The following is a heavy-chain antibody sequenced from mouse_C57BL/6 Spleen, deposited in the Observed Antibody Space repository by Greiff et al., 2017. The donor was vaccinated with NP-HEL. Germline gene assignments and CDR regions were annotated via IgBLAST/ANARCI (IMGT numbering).Heavy chain of an antibody. J-gene: IGHJ2*01. Sequence: VQLQESGAELVRPGASVKLSCKASGYTFTDYYINWVKQRPGQGLEWIARIYPGSGNTYYNEKFKGKATLTAEKSSSTAYMQLSSLTSEDSAVYFCARSVVAPPCDYGGQGTTLTVSS. CDR1: GYTFTDYY. D-gene: IGHD1-1*01. V-gene: IGHV1-76*01. CDR3: ARSVVAPPCDY. CDR2: IYPGSGNT.